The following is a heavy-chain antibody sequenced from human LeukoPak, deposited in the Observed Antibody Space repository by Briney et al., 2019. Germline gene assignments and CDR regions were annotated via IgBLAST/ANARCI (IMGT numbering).Heavy chain of an antibody. D-gene: IGHD1-26*01. Sequence: GESLKISCKGSGSSFTIYWIDWVRQMPGKGLEWMGIIYPSDSETTYSPSFQGQVTISADKPISTAYLQWSSLTASDTAMYYCTGRVGATPLDYWGQGTPVTVSS. CDR3: TGRVGATPLDY. CDR1: GSSFTIYW. J-gene: IGHJ4*02. V-gene: IGHV5-51*01. CDR2: IYPSDSET.